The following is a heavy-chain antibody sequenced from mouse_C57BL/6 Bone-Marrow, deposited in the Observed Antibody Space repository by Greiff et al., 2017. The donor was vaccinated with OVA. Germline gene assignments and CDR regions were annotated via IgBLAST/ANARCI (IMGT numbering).Heavy chain of an antibody. CDR3: ARLRDGYFGFAY. V-gene: IGHV5-6*01. CDR2: ISSGGSYT. Sequence: EVMLVESGGDLVKPGGSLKLSCAASGFTFSSYGMSWVRQTPDKRLEWVATISSGGSYTYYPDSVTGRFTISRDTAKNTLYLQMSSLKSEDTAMYYCARLRDGYFGFAYWGQGTLVTVSA. D-gene: IGHD2-3*01. CDR1: GFTFSSYG. J-gene: IGHJ3*01.